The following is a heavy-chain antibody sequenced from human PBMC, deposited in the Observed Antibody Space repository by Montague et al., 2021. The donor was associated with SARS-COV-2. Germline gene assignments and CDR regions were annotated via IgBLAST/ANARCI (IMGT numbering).Heavy chain of an antibody. J-gene: IGHJ5*02. CDR2: IYYGGST. CDR3: ARLRRPDGYSYWFGP. D-gene: IGHD5-24*01. Sequence: SETLSLTCIVSGGSISSYYWSWIRQPPGKGLEWIGYIYYGGSTNYSPSFKGRVIMSVDTSNNQFSLRLTSVTAADTAVYYCARLRRPDGYSYWFGPWGQGTLVTVSS. CDR1: GGSISSYY. V-gene: IGHV4-59*08.